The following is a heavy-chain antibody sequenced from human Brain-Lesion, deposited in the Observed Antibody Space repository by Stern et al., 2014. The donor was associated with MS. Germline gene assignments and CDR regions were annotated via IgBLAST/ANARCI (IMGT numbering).Heavy chain of an antibody. D-gene: IGHD4-17*01. CDR3: TRDRLDYGYSYFDY. J-gene: IGHJ4*02. V-gene: IGHV3-49*03. CDR1: GFSFGDYA. Sequence: EVQLLQSGGGLIEPGRSLRLSCTASGFSFGDYAINWIRQAPGKGLGWVGFIRSKVYGGAAEYAASVKGRFTISRDDSKSIAYLQVNGLKTEDTAVYYCTRDRLDYGYSYFDYWGQGTLVTVSS. CDR2: IRSKVYGGAA.